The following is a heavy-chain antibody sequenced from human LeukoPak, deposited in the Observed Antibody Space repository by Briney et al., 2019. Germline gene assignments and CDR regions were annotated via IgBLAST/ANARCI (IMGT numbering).Heavy chain of an antibody. D-gene: IGHD2-2*01. CDR2: ISAYNGNT. CDR3: ARYPSKWAVVPAARHASGYLYYYYMDV. CDR1: GYTFTSYG. V-gene: IGHV1-18*01. J-gene: IGHJ6*03. Sequence: SVKVSCKASGYTFTSYGIRRVRQAPGQRLEWMGLISAYNGNTTYALKLQGRVTMTTDTSTSTAYIELRGLRSDDPAVYYCARYPSKWAVVPAARHASGYLYYYYMDVWGKGTTVTVSS.